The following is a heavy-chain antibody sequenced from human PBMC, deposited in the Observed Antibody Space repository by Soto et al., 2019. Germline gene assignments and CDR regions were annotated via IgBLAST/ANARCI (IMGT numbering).Heavy chain of an antibody. J-gene: IGHJ4*02. CDR2: ISDDGSNI. Sequence: SLRLSCAASGFTFSNYGMHWVRQAPGKGLEWVAVISDDGSNIYYTDSVKGRFSISRDNSKNTLYLQMNSLRPEDTAVYYCAKDAYSSSKKPFPPFSFDYWGQGTLVTVSS. CDR3: AKDAYSSSKKPFPPFSFDY. CDR1: GFTFSNYG. V-gene: IGHV3-30*18. D-gene: IGHD6-6*01.